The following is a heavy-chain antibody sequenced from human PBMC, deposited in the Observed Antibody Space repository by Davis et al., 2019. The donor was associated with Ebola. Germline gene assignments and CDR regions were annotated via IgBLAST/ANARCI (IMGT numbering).Heavy chain of an antibody. D-gene: IGHD3-22*01. V-gene: IGHV3-66*01. J-gene: IGHJ4*02. CDR2: IYSAGST. CDR3: ARADYYDSSGYD. CDR1: GFAVKTNY. Sequence: GESLKISCAASGFAVKTNYMTWVRQAPGKGLEWVSVIYSAGSTFYADSVKGRFTISRDNSKNMLHLQMNSLRVEDTAMYYCARADYYDSSGYDWGQGTLVTVSS.